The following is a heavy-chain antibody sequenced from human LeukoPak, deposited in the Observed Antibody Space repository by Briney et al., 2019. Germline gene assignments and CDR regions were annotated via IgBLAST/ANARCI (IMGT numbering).Heavy chain of an antibody. Sequence: GGSLRLSCAASGFTFSSYAMHWVRQAPGKGLEWVAVISYDGSDKYYADSVKGRFTISRDNSKNTLYLQMNSLRAEDTAVYYCARAITNYGYIFDYWGQGTLVTVSS. CDR3: ARAITNYGYIFDY. CDR2: ISYDGSDK. CDR1: GFTFSSYA. D-gene: IGHD5-18*01. V-gene: IGHV3-30*04. J-gene: IGHJ4*02.